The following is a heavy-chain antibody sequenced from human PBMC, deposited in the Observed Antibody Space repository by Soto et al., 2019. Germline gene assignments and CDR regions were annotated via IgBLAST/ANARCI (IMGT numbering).Heavy chain of an antibody. D-gene: IGHD3-10*01. CDR1: GYTFTSYD. V-gene: IGHV1-8*01. CDR3: ARFLAVRTYGSGSHAVNWFDP. CDR2: MNPNSGNT. J-gene: IGHJ5*02. Sequence: ASVKVSCKASGYTFTSYDINWVRQATGQGLEWMGWMNPNSGNTGYAQKFQGRVTMTRNTSISTAYMELSSLRSEDTAVYYCARFLAVRTYGSGSHAVNWFDPWGQGTLVTVSS.